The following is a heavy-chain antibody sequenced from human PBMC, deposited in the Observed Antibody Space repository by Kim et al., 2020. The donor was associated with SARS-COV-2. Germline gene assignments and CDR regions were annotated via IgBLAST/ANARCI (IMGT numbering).Heavy chain of an antibody. V-gene: IGHV1-3*01. D-gene: IGHD2-2*02. CDR3: ARGGYCSSTSCYTGFDY. Sequence: ASVKVSCKASGYTFTSYAMHWVRQAPGQRLEWMGWINAGNGNTKYSQKFQGRVTITRDTSASTAYMELSSLRSEDTAVYYCARGGYCSSTSCYTGFDYWGQGTLVTVSS. CDR1: GYTFTSYA. CDR2: INAGNGNT. J-gene: IGHJ4*02.